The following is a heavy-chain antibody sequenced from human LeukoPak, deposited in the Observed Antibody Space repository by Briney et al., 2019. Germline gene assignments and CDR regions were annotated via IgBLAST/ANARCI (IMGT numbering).Heavy chain of an antibody. CDR2: IIPIFGTA. V-gene: IGHV1-69*05. CDR1: GGTFSSYA. Sequence: SVKVSCKASGGTFSSYAISWVRQAPGQGLEWMGGIIPIFGTANYAQKFQGRVTITTDESTSTAYMELSSLRSEDTAVYYCARIEASSGWTQGAFDIWGQGTMVTVSS. J-gene: IGHJ3*02. D-gene: IGHD6-19*01. CDR3: ARIEASSGWTQGAFDI.